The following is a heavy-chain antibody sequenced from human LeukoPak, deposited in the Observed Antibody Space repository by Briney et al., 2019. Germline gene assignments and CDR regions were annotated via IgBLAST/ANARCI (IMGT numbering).Heavy chain of an antibody. Sequence: GGSLRLSCAASGFTFSTYSMNWVRQAPGKGLECVSSISSSGAYIYYADSVKGRFTISRDNAKKSLYLQMNSLRAEDTAIYYCVGNYYDSSGLDYWGQGTVVTVSS. CDR3: VGNYYDSSGLDY. CDR1: GFTFSTYS. CDR2: ISSSGAYI. D-gene: IGHD3-22*01. V-gene: IGHV3-21*01. J-gene: IGHJ4*02.